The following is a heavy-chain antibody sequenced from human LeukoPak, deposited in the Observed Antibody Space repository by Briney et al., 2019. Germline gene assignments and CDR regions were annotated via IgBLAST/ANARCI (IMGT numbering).Heavy chain of an antibody. Sequence: PSETLSLTCTVSGGSISSSSYYWSWIRQPPGKGLEWIGYIYYSGSTNYNPSLKSRVTISVDTSKNQFSLKLSSVTAADTAVYYCARTPGGIQLWSLSFDYWGQGTLVTVSS. V-gene: IGHV4-61*01. CDR2: IYYSGST. CDR3: ARTPGGIQLWSLSFDY. J-gene: IGHJ4*02. D-gene: IGHD5-18*01. CDR1: GGSISSSSYY.